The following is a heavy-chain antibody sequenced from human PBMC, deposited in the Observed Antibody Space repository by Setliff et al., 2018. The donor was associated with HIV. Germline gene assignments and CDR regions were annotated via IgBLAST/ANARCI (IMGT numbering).Heavy chain of an antibody. CDR1: GGSIRSGSYY. V-gene: IGHV4-61*02. CDR3: ARVRYSSGWYSHAFDI. CDR2: VYTSGST. D-gene: IGHD6-19*01. Sequence: SETLSLTCTVSGGSIRSGSYYWSWIRQPAGRGLEWIGRVYTSGSTIYNPSLRSRVTMSVDTSKNQFSLKLSSVTAADTAVYYCARVRYSSGWYSHAFDIWGQGTMVTVSS. J-gene: IGHJ3*02.